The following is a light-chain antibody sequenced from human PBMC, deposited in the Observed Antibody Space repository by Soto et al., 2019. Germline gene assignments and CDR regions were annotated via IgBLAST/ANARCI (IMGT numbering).Light chain of an antibody. J-gene: IGKJ1*01. CDR1: QSVSSSY. V-gene: IGKV3-20*01. Sequence: EIVLTQSPGTLSLSPGERATLSCRASQSVSSSYLAWYQQKPGQAPRLLIYGASSRATGIPDRFSGSGFGTAFPLTFSRLEPEDFAVFYCKQYGSSPGTFGQGTKVDIK. CDR2: GAS. CDR3: KQYGSSPGT.